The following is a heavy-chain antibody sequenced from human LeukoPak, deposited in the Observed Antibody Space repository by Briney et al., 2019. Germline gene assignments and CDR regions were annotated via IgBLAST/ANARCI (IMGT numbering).Heavy chain of an antibody. D-gene: IGHD2-15*01. V-gene: IGHV3-48*04. CDR3: ARGMGSDPNWFDP. CDR1: GFTFSTYG. CDR2: ISSSGSTI. J-gene: IGHJ5*02. Sequence: QPGGSLRLSCAASGFTFSTYGMHWVRQAPGKGLEWVSYISSSGSTIYYADSVKGRFTISRDNAKNSLYLQMNSLRAEDTAVYYCARGMGSDPNWFDPWGQGTLVTVSS.